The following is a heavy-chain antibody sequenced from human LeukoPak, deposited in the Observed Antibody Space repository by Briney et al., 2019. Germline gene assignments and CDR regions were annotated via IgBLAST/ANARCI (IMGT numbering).Heavy chain of an antibody. CDR3: ARGPPAKPGTGYYYGMDV. Sequence: SETLSLTCAVYGGSFSGYYWSWIRQSPGKGLEWIGEINHSGSTNYNPSSKSRVTISVDMSKNQFSLNLSSVTAADTAVYYCARGPPAKPGTGYYYGMDVWGQGTTVTVSS. D-gene: IGHD2-2*01. CDR2: INHSGST. J-gene: IGHJ6*02. V-gene: IGHV4-34*01. CDR1: GGSFSGYY.